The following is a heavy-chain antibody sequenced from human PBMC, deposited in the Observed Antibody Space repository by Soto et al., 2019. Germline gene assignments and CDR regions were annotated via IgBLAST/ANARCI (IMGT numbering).Heavy chain of an antibody. J-gene: IGHJ6*02. CDR3: AKLVIVVVPAAPGGGMDV. CDR1: GFTFSSYA. Sequence: VGSLRLSCAASGFTFSSYAMSWVRQAPGKGLEWVSAISGSGGSTYYADSVKGRFTISRDNSKNTLYLQMNSLRAEDTAVYYCAKLVIVVVPAAPGGGMDVWGQGTTVTVSS. CDR2: ISGSGGST. V-gene: IGHV3-23*01. D-gene: IGHD2-2*01.